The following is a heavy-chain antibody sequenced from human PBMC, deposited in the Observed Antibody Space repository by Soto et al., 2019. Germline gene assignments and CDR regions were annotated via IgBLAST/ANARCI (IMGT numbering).Heavy chain of an antibody. J-gene: IGHJ5*02. CDR2: FDPEDGET. V-gene: IGHV1-24*01. CDR3: ATDPHYYDSSGP. CDR1: GYTLTELS. D-gene: IGHD3-22*01. Sequence: GASVKVSCKVSGYTLTELSMHWVRQAPGKGLEWMGGFDPEDGETIYAQKFQGRVTMTEDTSTDTAYMELSSLRSEDTAVYYCATDPHYYDSSGPWGQGTLVTVSS.